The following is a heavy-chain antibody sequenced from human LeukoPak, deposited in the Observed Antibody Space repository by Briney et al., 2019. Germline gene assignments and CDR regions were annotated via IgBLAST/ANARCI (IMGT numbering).Heavy chain of an antibody. CDR1: GYTFTGYY. J-gene: IGHJ4*02. V-gene: IGHV1-2*02. CDR3: ASWEGYDSSGDLDY. Sequence: GASVKVSCKASGYTFTGYYMHWVRQAPGQGLEWMGWINPNSGGTNYAQKFQGRVAMTRDTSISTAYMELSRLRSDDTAVYYCASWEGYDSSGDLDYWGQGTLVTVSS. CDR2: INPNSGGT. D-gene: IGHD3-22*01.